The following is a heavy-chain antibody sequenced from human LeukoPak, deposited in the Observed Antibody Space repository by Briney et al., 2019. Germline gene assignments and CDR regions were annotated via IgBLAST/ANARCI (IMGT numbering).Heavy chain of an antibody. D-gene: IGHD2-15*01. CDR2: VSAYNGNT. V-gene: IGHV1-18*01. CDR3: ARQGLVVVAATRYYYYGMDV. Sequence: ASVKVSCMASGYTFTSYGISWVRQAPGQGLEWMGWVSAYNGNTNYAQKLQGRVTMTTDTSTSTAYMELRSLRSDDTAVYYCARQGLVVVAATRYYYYGMDVWGQGTTVTVSS. J-gene: IGHJ6*02. CDR1: GYTFTSYG.